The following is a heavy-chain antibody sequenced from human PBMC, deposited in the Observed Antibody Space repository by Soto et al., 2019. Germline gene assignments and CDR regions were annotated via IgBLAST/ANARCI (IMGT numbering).Heavy chain of an antibody. J-gene: IGHJ4*02. V-gene: IGHV1-18*01. CDR2: ISAYNGNT. Sequence: QVQLVQSGAEVKKPGAPVKVSCKASGYTFTSYGIVWVRQAPGQGLEWMGWISAYNGNTNYAQKLQGRATMTTDTSTSTAYRELRSLRSDDTAVYYCARDLGAVAGYIDYWGQGTLVTVSS. CDR1: GYTFTSYG. CDR3: ARDLGAVAGYIDY. D-gene: IGHD6-19*01.